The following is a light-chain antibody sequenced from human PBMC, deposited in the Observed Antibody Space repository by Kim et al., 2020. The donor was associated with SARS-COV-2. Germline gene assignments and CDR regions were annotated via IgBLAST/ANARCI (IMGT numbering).Light chain of an antibody. Sequence: ELTQPPSASGTPGQRVTISCSGSSSNIGSNTVNWYQQLPGTAPKLLIYGNNRRPSGVPDRFSGSKSGTSASLAISWLQSEDEADYCCAAWDDSLNGPVFGTGTKVTVL. J-gene: IGLJ1*01. CDR3: AAWDDSLNGPV. CDR2: GNN. CDR1: SSNIGSNT. V-gene: IGLV1-44*01.